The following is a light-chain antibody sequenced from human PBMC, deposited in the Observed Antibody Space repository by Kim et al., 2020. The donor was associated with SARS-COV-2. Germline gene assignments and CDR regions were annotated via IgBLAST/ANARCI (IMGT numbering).Light chain of an antibody. J-gene: IGLJ2*01. CDR2: DVN. CDR1: SGDVGGYDF. CDR3: CSYAGSFSAV. Sequence: GPAVHIYCTGTSGDVGGYDFVSCYQQHPGNVPRLMIYDVNRRPSGVPDRFSGSKSGSTASLTISGLQAEDEADYYCCSYAGSFSAVFGGGTQLTVL. V-gene: IGLV2-11*01.